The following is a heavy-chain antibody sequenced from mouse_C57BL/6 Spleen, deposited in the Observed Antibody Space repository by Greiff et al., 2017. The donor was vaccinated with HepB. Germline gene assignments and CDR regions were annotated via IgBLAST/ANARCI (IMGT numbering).Heavy chain of an antibody. V-gene: IGHV5-15*04. CDR1: GFTFSDYG. Sequence: EVKVEESGGGLVQPGGSLKLSCAASGFTFSDYGMAWVRQAPRKGPEWVAFISNLAYSIYYADTVTGRFTISRENAKNTLYLEMSSLRSEDTAMYYCARHYYGSSYGYFDVWGTGTTVTVSS. J-gene: IGHJ1*03. D-gene: IGHD1-1*01. CDR3: ARHYYGSSYGYFDV. CDR2: ISNLAYSI.